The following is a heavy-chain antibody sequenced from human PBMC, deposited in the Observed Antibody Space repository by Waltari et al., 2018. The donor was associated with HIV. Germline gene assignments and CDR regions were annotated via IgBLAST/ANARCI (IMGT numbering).Heavy chain of an antibody. J-gene: IGHJ4*02. V-gene: IGHV3-30-3*01. D-gene: IGHD2-2*01. Sequence: QVQLVESGGGVVQPGRSLRLSCAASGFTFSSYAMHWVRQAPGKGLEWVAVISYDGSNKYYEDSVKGRFTISRDNSKNTLYLQMNSLRAEDTAVYYCARDPQYCSSTSCSYYFDYWGQGTLVTVSS. CDR3: ARDPQYCSSTSCSYYFDY. CDR2: ISYDGSNK. CDR1: GFTFSSYA.